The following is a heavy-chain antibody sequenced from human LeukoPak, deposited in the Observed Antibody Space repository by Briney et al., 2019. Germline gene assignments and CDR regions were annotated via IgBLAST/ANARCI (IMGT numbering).Heavy chain of an antibody. J-gene: IGHJ3*02. CDR2: IDIDGSST. Sequence: RGSLRLSCVPSGITFSGYWMHWVRQAQGKGLVWVSRIDIDGSSTIYADSVQGRFTISRDNAKKSLYLQMNSLRAEDPAVYYCARGGGDHAFDIWGQGTMVTVSS. CDR3: ARGGGDHAFDI. D-gene: IGHD3-16*01. V-gene: IGHV3-74*01. CDR1: GITFSGYW.